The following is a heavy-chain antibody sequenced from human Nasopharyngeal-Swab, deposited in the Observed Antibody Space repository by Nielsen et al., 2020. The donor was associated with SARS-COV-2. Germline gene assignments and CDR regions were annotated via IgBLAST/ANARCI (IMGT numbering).Heavy chain of an antibody. CDR3: ARLGGDTAMGL. J-gene: IGHJ4*02. V-gene: IGHV4-39*01. CDR1: GGSISNSDYY. Sequence: SETLSLTCTVSGGSISNSDYYWGWIRQPPGKGLEWIGSMFYTGSAYYNPSLKSRVTISVDTSKIQFSLRLSSVTAADTAVYYCARLGGDTAMGLWGQGTLVTVSS. CDR2: MFYTGSA. D-gene: IGHD5-18*01.